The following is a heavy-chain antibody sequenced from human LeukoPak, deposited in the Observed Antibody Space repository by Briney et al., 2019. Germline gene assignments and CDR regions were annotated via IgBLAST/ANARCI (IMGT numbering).Heavy chain of an antibody. CDR3: WAAAGY. D-gene: IGHD6-13*01. CDR2: IFNSGST. Sequence: PSETLSLTCTVSGGSISSSKYYWGWIRQPPGKALEWIGTIFNSGSTHYNPSLKSRVTISVDTSKNQFSLKLSSVTAADTAVYYCWAAAGYWGQGTLVTVSS. CDR1: GGSISSSKYY. V-gene: IGHV4-39*07. J-gene: IGHJ4*02.